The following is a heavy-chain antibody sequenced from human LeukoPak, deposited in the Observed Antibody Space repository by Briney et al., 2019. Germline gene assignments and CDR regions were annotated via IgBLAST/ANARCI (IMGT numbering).Heavy chain of an antibody. D-gene: IGHD6-19*01. CDR2: FDPEDGET. J-gene: IGHJ4*02. CDR1: GYTLTELS. Sequence: ASVKVSCKVSGYTLTELSMHWLRQAPGKGLEWMGGFDPEDGETIYAQKFQGRVTMTEDTSTDTAYMELSSLRSEDTAVYYCATPSTKYSSGWYDYWGQGTLVTVSS. V-gene: IGHV1-24*01. CDR3: ATPSTKYSSGWYDY.